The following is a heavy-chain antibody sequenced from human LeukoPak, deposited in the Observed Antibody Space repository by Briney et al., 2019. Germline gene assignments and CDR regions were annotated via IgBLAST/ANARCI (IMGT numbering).Heavy chain of an antibody. CDR2: ISSSGSTI. J-gene: IGHJ4*02. Sequence: GSLRLSCAASGFTFSDYYMNWIRQAPGEGLEWVSYISSSGSTIYYADSVKGRFTISRDNAKNSLYLQMNSLRAEDTAVYYCARQYSYGSRAFDYWGQGTLVTVSS. CDR3: ARQYSYGSRAFDY. D-gene: IGHD5-18*01. V-gene: IGHV3-11*01. CDR1: GFTFSDYY.